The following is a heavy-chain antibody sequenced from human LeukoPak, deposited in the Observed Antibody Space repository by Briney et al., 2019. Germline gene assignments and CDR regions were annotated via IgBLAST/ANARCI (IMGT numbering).Heavy chain of an antibody. Sequence: GASVKVSCKAPGYTFTGYYVQWGRQAPGQGLERMGWINPNSGDTNYAQKFQGRVTMTRDTSISTAYMELSRLRSDDTAVYYCATVPDYGRKVFDYWGQGTLVTVSS. CDR3: ATVPDYGRKVFDY. CDR2: INPNSGDT. J-gene: IGHJ4*02. D-gene: IGHD4-23*01. CDR1: GYTFTGYY. V-gene: IGHV1-2*02.